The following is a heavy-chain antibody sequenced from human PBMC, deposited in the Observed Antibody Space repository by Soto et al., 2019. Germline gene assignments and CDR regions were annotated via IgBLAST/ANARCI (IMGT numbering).Heavy chain of an antibody. CDR2: IGTLHDT. Sequence: AGGSLRLSCAASGFTFRDFDIYWVRQAAGEGLECVSGIGTLHDTYYAASVQGRFTISRDNARGSVYLQMNSLTADDTALYFCARGGIPPGYGLDVWGQGTTVTVSS. V-gene: IGHV3-13*01. CDR1: GFTFRDFD. CDR3: ARGGIPPGYGLDV. D-gene: IGHD6-13*01. J-gene: IGHJ6*02.